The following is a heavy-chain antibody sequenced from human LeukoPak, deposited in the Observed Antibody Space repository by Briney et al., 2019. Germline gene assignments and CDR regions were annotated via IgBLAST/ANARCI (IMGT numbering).Heavy chain of an antibody. D-gene: IGHD5-18*01. CDR2: ISAYNGNT. CDR3: AREGAAMAPTEPMDV. Sequence: ASVKVSCKASGYTFTSYGISWVRQAPGQGLEWMGWISAYNGNTNYAQKLQGRVTMTTDTSTSTAYMELRSLRSDDAAVYYCAREGAAMAPTEPMDVWGQGTTVTVSS. CDR1: GYTFTSYG. J-gene: IGHJ6*02. V-gene: IGHV1-18*01.